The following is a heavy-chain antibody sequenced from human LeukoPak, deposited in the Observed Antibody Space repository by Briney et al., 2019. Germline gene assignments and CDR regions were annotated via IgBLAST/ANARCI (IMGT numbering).Heavy chain of an antibody. V-gene: IGHV6-1*01. CDR3: ARAPETYYYDSSGMGYFDY. Sequence: PSQTLSLTCAICGDSVSSNSAAWNWIRQSPSRGLEWLGRTYYRSKWYNDYAVSVKSRITINPDTSKNQFSLQLNSVTPEDTAVYYCARAPETYYYDSSGMGYFDYWGQGTLVTVSS. CDR2: TYYRSKWYN. CDR1: GDSVSSNSAA. J-gene: IGHJ4*02. D-gene: IGHD3-22*01.